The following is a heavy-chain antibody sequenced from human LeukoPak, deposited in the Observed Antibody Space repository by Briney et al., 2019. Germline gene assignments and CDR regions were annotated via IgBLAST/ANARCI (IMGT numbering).Heavy chain of an antibody. Sequence: GGSLRLSCAASGFTFSDYYMSWIRQAPGKGLEWVSYISSSGSTIYYADSVKGRFTISRDNAKNSLYLQMNSLRAEDTAVYYCARDYSIVGATTPFDYWGQGTLVTVSS. J-gene: IGHJ4*02. D-gene: IGHD1-26*01. CDR3: ARDYSIVGATTPFDY. V-gene: IGHV3-11*04. CDR1: GFTFSDYY. CDR2: ISSSGSTI.